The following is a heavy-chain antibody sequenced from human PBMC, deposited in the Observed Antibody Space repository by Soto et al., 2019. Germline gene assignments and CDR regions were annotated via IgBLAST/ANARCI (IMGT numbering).Heavy chain of an antibody. Sequence: XGSLRLSCAASGFTFSDHYMDWVRQAPGKGLEWVGRTRNKANSYTTEYAASVKGRFTISRDDSKNSLYLQMNSLKTEDTAVYYCARDKGRGYFDLWGRGTLVTVSS. CDR3: ARDKGRGYFDL. V-gene: IGHV3-72*01. J-gene: IGHJ2*01. CDR1: GFTFSDHY. CDR2: TRNKANSYTT.